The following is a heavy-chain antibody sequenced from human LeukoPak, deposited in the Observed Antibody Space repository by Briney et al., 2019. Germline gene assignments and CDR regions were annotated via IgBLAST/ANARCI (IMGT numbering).Heavy chain of an antibody. D-gene: IGHD1-26*01. CDR3: ANSGILPYYFDY. Sequence: SVKVSCRASGGTFSSYAISWVRQAPGQGLEWMGRIIPIFGTANYAQKFQGRVTITTDESTSTAYMELSSLRSEDTAVYYCANSGILPYYFDYWGQGTLVTVSS. V-gene: IGHV1-69*05. CDR2: IIPIFGTA. CDR1: GGTFSSYA. J-gene: IGHJ4*02.